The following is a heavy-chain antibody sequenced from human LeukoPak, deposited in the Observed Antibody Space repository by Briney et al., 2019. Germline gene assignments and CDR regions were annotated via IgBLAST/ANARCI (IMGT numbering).Heavy chain of an antibody. J-gene: IGHJ3*02. Sequence: GGSLRLSCAASGFRFNTYAMSWVRQAPGKGLEWVSVISGSGATTYYADSVKGRFTISRDNSKNTLYLQMNSLRAEDSAVYYCAKVRLGYCSSTSCYAFDIWGQGTMVTVSS. CDR1: GFRFNTYA. D-gene: IGHD2-2*01. CDR3: AKVRLGYCSSTSCYAFDI. V-gene: IGHV3-23*01. CDR2: ISGSGATT.